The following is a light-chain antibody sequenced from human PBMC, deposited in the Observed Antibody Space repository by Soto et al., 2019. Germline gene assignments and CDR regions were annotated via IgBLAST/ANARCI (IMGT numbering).Light chain of an antibody. CDR2: GAS. J-gene: IGKJ2*01. CDR1: QSVSSSY. CDR3: QQYGSSPYT. Sequence: EIVLTQSPGTLSLSPGDRATLSCRASQSVSSSYLAWYQHKPGQAPRLLIYGASSRATGIPDRFSGSGSGTDSTLTISRLEPEDFAVYYCQQYGSSPYTFGQGTKLEIK. V-gene: IGKV3-20*01.